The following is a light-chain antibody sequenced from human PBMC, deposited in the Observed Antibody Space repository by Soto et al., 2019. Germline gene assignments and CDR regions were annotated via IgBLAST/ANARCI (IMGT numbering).Light chain of an antibody. CDR2: GAS. Sequence: IVLTQSPCTLALSPGERATLSCRASQSVSNNYLAWYQQKPGHAPRLLIYGASNRATGIPDRLSGSGSGTDFTLTISRPDPEDSAVYYCQQYGSSGTFGQGTKVDIK. J-gene: IGKJ1*01. CDR1: QSVSNNY. CDR3: QQYGSSGT. V-gene: IGKV3-20*01.